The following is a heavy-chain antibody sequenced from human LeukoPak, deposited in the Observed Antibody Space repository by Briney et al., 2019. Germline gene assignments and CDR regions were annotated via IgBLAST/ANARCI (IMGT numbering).Heavy chain of an antibody. CDR2: IIPTFGTA. CDR1: GGTFSSYA. V-gene: IGHV1-69*01. Sequence: ASVKVSCKASGGTFSSYAISWVRQAPGQGLEWMGGIIPTFGTANYAQKFQGRVTTTADESTSTAYMELSSLRFEDTAVYYCARDRQQLVTGNYYYMDVWGKGTTVTVSS. J-gene: IGHJ6*03. D-gene: IGHD6-13*01. CDR3: ARDRQQLVTGNYYYMDV.